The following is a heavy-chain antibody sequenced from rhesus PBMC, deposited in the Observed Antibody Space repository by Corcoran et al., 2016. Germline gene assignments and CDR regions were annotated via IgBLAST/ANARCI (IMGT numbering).Heavy chain of an antibody. CDR3: ARVQESWTRGFDY. V-gene: IGHV2-95*01. Sequence: QVTLKESGPALVKPTQTLTLPCTFSGFSISTTGTGVGWFRQPPGKPLEWLASIYWDDSKNYSTSLKSRLTISKDTSKNQVVLTMTNMDPVDTATYYCARVQESWTRGFDYWGQGVLVTVSS. CDR1: GFSISTTGTG. J-gene: IGHJ4*01. CDR2: IYWDDSK. D-gene: IGHD3-3*01.